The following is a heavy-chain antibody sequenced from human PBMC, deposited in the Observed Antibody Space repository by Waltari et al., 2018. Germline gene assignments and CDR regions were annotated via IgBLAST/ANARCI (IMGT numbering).Heavy chain of an antibody. Sequence: QVQLQQSGPGLVKPSQTLSLTCVISGDSVASNGAAWNWIRQSPSRGLGWLGRTYYSTKWYNDYAASVKSRITINPDTSKNQFSLQLNSVTPEDTAVYYCARGKVSAFDYWGQGTLVTVSS. J-gene: IGHJ4*02. CDR3: ARGKVSAFDY. V-gene: IGHV6-1*01. CDR1: GDSVASNGAA. D-gene: IGHD6-19*01. CDR2: TYYSTKWYN.